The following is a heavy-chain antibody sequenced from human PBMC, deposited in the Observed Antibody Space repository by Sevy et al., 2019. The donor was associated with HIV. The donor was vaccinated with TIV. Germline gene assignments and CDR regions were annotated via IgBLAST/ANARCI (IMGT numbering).Heavy chain of an antibody. Sequence: ASVKVSCKASGYTFTSFGITWVRQAPGQGLEWVGWVSPYNGKTKYAQKLQGRVTMTTDTSTSKAYMELRSLRSDDTGVYYCARPFCSGGSCYRWYFDFWGQGTLVTVSS. V-gene: IGHV1-18*01. CDR3: ARPFCSGGSCYRWYFDF. CDR1: GYTFTSFG. J-gene: IGHJ4*02. CDR2: VSPYNGKT. D-gene: IGHD2-15*01.